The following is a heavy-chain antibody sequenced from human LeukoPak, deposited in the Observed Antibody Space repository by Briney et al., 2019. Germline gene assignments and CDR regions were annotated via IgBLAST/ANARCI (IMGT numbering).Heavy chain of an antibody. CDR1: GGSFSGYY. D-gene: IGHD6-19*01. CDR3: ARVEGIAVDSGAFDY. J-gene: IGHJ4*02. Sequence: PSETLSLTCAVYGGSFSGYYWSWIRQPPGKGLEWIGEINHSGSTNYNPSLKSRVTISVDTSKNQFSLKLSSVTAADTAVYYCARVEGIAVDSGAFDYWGQGTLVTVSS. V-gene: IGHV4-34*01. CDR2: INHSGST.